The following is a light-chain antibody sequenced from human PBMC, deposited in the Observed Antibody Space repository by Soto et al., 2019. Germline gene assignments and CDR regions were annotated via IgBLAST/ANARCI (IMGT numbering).Light chain of an antibody. Sequence: QSALTQPRSVSGSPGQSVTISCTGTSSDVGGYNYVSWYQQHPGKAPKLMIYDVSKRPSGVPDRFSGSKSGNTASLTISGLQAEDEADYYCCSYAGSYTHYVFATGTKATVL. CDR1: SSDVGGYNY. CDR2: DVS. V-gene: IGLV2-11*01. J-gene: IGLJ1*01. CDR3: CSYAGSYTHYV.